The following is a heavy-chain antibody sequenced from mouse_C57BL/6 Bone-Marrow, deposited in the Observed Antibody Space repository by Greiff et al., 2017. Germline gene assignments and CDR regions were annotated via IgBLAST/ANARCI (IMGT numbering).Heavy chain of an antibody. CDR1: GYTFTSYW. V-gene: IGHV1-64*01. D-gene: IGHD1-1*01. CDR2: IHPNSGST. J-gene: IGHJ2*01. Sequence: VQLQQPGAELVKPGASVKLSCKASGYTFTSYWMHWVKQRPGRGLEWIGMIHPNSGSTNYNEKFKSKATLTVDKSSSTAYMQLSSLTSEDSAVYYCARFTTVVARDYWGQGTTLTVSS. CDR3: ARFTTVVARDY.